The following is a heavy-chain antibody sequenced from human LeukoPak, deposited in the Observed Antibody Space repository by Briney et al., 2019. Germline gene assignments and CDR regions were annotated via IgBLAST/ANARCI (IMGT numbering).Heavy chain of an antibody. J-gene: IGHJ4*02. D-gene: IGHD7-27*01. Sequence: ASVKVSCKASGYTFTGYAIQWVRQAPGQSLEWMGWINAGNGNTKYSQKFQGRVTITRDTSANTVYMELSSLRSEDTAVYYCARGPLGRNGDYFDYWGQGTLVTASS. CDR1: GYTFTGYA. CDR3: ARGPLGRNGDYFDY. CDR2: INAGNGNT. V-gene: IGHV1-3*01.